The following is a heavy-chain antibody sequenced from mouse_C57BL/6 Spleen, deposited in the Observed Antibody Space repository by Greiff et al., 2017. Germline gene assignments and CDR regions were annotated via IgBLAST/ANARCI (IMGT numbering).Heavy chain of an antibody. J-gene: IGHJ2*01. CDR2: ISGGGGNT. Sequence: EVQVVESGGGLVKPGGSLKLSCAASGFTFSSYTMSWVRQTPEKRLEWVATISGGGGNTYYPDSVKGRFTISRDNAKNTLYLQMSSLRSEDTALFYCATHREYYLDYWGQGTTLTVSS. D-gene: IGHD3-3*01. V-gene: IGHV5-9*01. CDR1: GFTFSSYT. CDR3: ATHREYYLDY.